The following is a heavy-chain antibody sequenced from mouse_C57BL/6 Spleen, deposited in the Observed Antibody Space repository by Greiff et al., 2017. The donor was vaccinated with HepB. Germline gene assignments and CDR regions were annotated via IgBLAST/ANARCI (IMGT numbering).Heavy chain of an antibody. CDR1: GYTFTDYY. CDR2: INPYNGGT. V-gene: IGHV1-19*01. Sequence: EVKLQQSGPVLVKPGASVKMSCKASGYTFTDYYMNWVKQSHGKSLEWIGVINPYNGGTSYNQKFKGKATLTVDKSSSTAYMELNSLTSEDSAVYYCARRIYYDYDYYAMDYWGQGTSVTVSS. J-gene: IGHJ4*01. D-gene: IGHD2-4*01. CDR3: ARRIYYDYDYYAMDY.